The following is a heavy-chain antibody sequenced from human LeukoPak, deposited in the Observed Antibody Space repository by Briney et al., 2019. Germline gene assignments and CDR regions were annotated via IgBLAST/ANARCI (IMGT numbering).Heavy chain of an antibody. CDR1: GFTFSSYS. Sequence: PGGSLRLSCAASGFTFSSYSMNWVRQAPGKGLEWVSSISTSSTYIYYADSVKGRFTISRNNAKNSLYLQMNSLRDEDTAVYYCARDSSWGYSSGWFDYWGQGTLVTVSS. CDR2: ISTSSTYI. J-gene: IGHJ5*01. CDR3: ARDSSWGYSSGWFDY. D-gene: IGHD6-19*01. V-gene: IGHV3-21*01.